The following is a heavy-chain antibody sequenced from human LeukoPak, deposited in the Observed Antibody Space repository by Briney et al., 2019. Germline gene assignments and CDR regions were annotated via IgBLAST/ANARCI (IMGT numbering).Heavy chain of an antibody. CDR2: ISGSSSTI. CDR3: ARGAGRGGYYFDY. Sequence: GGSLRLSCAASGFTFSRYSMNWVRQAPGKGLEWVSYISGSSSTIYYADSVKGRFTISRDNAKNSLYLQMNSLRDEDTAVYYCARGAGRGGYYFDYWGREPWSPSPQ. D-gene: IGHD6-13*01. V-gene: IGHV3-48*02. CDR1: GFTFSRYS. J-gene: IGHJ4*02.